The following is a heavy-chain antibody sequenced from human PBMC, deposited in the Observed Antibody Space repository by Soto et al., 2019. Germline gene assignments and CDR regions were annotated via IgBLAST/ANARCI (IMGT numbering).Heavy chain of an antibody. J-gene: IGHJ6*02. CDR3: ARSNYYYYSGMDV. CDR2: IYYSGTT. V-gene: IGHV4-39*07. CDR1: GDSITSNSYF. Sequence: NPSETLSLTCTVSGDSITSNSYFWPWIRQPPGKGLEWIGSIYYSGTTYHNPSLKSRVTISVDKSKNQFSLKLSSVTAADTAVYYCARSNYYYYSGMDVWGQGTTVT.